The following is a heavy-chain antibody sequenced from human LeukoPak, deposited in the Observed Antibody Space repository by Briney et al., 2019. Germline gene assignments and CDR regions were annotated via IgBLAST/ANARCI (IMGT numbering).Heavy chain of an antibody. CDR2: IYYSGST. Sequence: PSETLCLTCTVSGGSVSSGSYYWSWIRQPPGKGLEWIGYIYYSGSTNYNPSLKSRVTISVDTSKNQFSLKLSSVTAADTAVYYCARVGLGVWFDPWGQGTLVTVSS. V-gene: IGHV4-61*01. D-gene: IGHD2-8*01. J-gene: IGHJ5*02. CDR1: GGSVSSGSYY. CDR3: ARVGLGVWFDP.